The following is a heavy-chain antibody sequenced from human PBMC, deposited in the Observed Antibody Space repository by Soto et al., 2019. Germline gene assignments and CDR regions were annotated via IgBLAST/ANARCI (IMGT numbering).Heavy chain of an antibody. V-gene: IGHV3-23*01. CDR1: GFTFSTYA. J-gene: IGHJ3*01. Sequence: LRLSCAASGFTFSTYAMGWVRQAPGKGLEWVSVVSSGGGTHYADSVKGRFTVSRDNSKNTLSLQMNSLRADDTAVYYCVREGRGSFDFWGRGTMVTV. D-gene: IGHD5-12*01. CDR3: VREGRGSFDF. CDR2: VSSGGGT.